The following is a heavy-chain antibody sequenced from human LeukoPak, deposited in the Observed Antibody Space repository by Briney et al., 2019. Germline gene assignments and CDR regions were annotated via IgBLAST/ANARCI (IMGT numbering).Heavy chain of an antibody. CDR1: GFTFSSYS. D-gene: IGHD3-10*01. Sequence: PGGSLRLSCVASGFTFSSYSMDWVRQAPGKGLEWVSYISISSSTINYADSVKGRFTISRDNAKNSLFLQMNSLRAEDTAVYYCTREDYYYASGRWAQGTLVTVSS. CDR3: TREDYYYASGR. J-gene: IGHJ4*02. CDR2: ISISSSTI. V-gene: IGHV3-48*04.